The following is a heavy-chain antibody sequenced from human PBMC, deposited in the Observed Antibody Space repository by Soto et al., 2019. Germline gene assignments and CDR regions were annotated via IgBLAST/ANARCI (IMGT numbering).Heavy chain of an antibody. V-gene: IGHV4-31*03. Sequence: NPSETLSLTGTVSGGSISSGGYYWSWIRQHPGKGLEWIGYIYYSGSTYYNPSLRSRVTISVDTSKNQFSLKLSSVTAADTAVYYCARAGGDGYNLDYWGQGTLVTVSS. J-gene: IGHJ4*02. D-gene: IGHD2-21*01. CDR1: GGSISSGGYY. CDR2: IYYSGST. CDR3: ARAGGDGYNLDY.